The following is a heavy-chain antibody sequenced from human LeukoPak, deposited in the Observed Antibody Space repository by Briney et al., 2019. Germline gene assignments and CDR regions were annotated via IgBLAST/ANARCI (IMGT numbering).Heavy chain of an antibody. CDR2: ISAYNGNT. CDR1: GYTFTGYY. J-gene: IGHJ3*02. D-gene: IGHD1-26*01. V-gene: IGHV1-18*04. CDR3: ARVSGEPLDAFDI. Sequence: ASVKVSCKASGYTFTGYYMHWVRQAPGQGLEWMGWISAYNGNTNYAQKLQGRVTMTTDTSTSTAYMELRSLRSDDTAVYYCARVSGEPLDAFDIWGQGTMVTVSS.